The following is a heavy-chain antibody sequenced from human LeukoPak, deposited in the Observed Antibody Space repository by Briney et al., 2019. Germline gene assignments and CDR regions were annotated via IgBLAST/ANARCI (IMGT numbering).Heavy chain of an antibody. Sequence: ASVKVSCKVSGYTLTELSMHWVRQAPGKGLEWMGGFDPEDGETIYAQKFQGRVTMTEDTSTDTAYMELSSLRSEDTAVYYCATDRVTMVRGVWTFDPWGQGTLVTVSS. D-gene: IGHD3-10*01. CDR2: FDPEDGET. V-gene: IGHV1-24*01. CDR3: ATDRVTMVRGVWTFDP. CDR1: GYTLTELS. J-gene: IGHJ5*02.